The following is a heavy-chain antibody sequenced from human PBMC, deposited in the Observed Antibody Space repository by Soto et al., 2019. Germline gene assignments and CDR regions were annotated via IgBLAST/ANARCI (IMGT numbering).Heavy chain of an antibody. Sequence: SETLSLTCAVYGGSFSGYYWSWIRQPPGKGLEWIGEINHSGSTNYNPSLKSRVTISVDTSKNQFSLKLSSVTAADTAVYYCARKTTQDYFDYWGQGTLVTVSS. J-gene: IGHJ4*02. CDR3: ARKTTQDYFDY. V-gene: IGHV4-34*01. D-gene: IGHD4-17*01. CDR2: INHSGST. CDR1: GGSFSGYY.